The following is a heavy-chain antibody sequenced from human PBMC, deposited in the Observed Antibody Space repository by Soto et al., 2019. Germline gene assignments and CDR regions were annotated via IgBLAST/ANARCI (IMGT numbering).Heavy chain of an antibody. CDR3: ARARGRARTYYDFWSGYFMPDY. J-gene: IGHJ4*02. CDR1: GGSISSGGYY. CDR2: IYYSGST. D-gene: IGHD3-3*01. Sequence: QVQLQESGPGLVKPSQTLSLTCTVSGGSISSGGYYWSWIRQHPGKGLEWIGYIYYSGSTYYNPSLKSRVIISVDTSKNQFSLKLSSVTAADTAVYYCARARGRARTYYDFWSGYFMPDYWGQGTLVTVSS. V-gene: IGHV4-31*03.